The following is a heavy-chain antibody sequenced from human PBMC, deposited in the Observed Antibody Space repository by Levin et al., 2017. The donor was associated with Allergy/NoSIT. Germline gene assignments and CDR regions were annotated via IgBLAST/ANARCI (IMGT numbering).Heavy chain of an antibody. D-gene: IGHD6-19*01. J-gene: IGHJ4*02. CDR3: AKENPPLSSSGWPLDD. Sequence: GGSLRLSCAASGITFRNYGMHWVRQAPGKGLEWVAVIAHDGSIKHYADSVKGRFTISRDNSENTLFLQMDRLRVEDTALYYCAKENPPLSSSGWPLDDWGQGTLVTVSS. V-gene: IGHV3-30*18. CDR1: GITFRNYG. CDR2: IAHDGSIK.